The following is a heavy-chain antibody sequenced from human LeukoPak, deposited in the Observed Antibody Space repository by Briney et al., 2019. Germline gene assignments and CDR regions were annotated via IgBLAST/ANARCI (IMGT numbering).Heavy chain of an antibody. D-gene: IGHD1-26*01. CDR2: IYSGGST. CDR1: GFTVSSNY. J-gene: IGHJ3*02. CDR3: ARGGIITSYAFEI. V-gene: IGHV3-66*01. Sequence: GGPLRLSCAASGFTVSSNYMSWVRQAPGKGLEWVSVIYSGGSTYYADSVKGRFTISRDNSKNTLYLQMNSLRAEDTAVYYCARGGIITSYAFEIWGQGAMVTVSS.